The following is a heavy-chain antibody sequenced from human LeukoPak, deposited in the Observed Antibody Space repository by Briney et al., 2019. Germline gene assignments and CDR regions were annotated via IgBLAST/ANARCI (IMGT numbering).Heavy chain of an antibody. CDR1: GYTFTSYY. CDR3: ARDAPNIGDGWRHDDAFDI. V-gene: IGHV1-46*01. Sequence: ASVKVSCKASGYTFTSYYMHWVRQAPGQGLEWMGIINPSGGSTSYAQKFQGRVTMTRDMSTSTVYMELSSLRSEDTAVYYCARDAPNIGDGWRHDDAFDIWGQGTMVTVSS. J-gene: IGHJ3*02. D-gene: IGHD5-24*01. CDR2: INPSGGST.